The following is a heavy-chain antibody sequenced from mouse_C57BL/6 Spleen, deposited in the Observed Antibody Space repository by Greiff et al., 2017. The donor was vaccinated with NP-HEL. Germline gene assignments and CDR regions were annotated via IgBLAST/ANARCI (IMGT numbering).Heavy chain of an antibody. V-gene: IGHV1-18*01. Sequence: EVQLQQSGPELVKPGASVKIPCKASGYTFTDYNMDWVKQSHGKSLEWIGDINPNNGGTIYNQKFKGKATLTVAKSSSTAYMELRSLTSEDTAVYYGARGALYVGYPYYFDYWGQGTTLTVSS. D-gene: IGHD2-3*01. CDR3: ARGALYVGYPYYFDY. CDR1: GYTFTDYN. J-gene: IGHJ2*01. CDR2: INPNNGGT.